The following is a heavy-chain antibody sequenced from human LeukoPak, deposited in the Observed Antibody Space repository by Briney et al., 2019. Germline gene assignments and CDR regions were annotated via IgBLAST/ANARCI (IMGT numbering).Heavy chain of an antibody. CDR1: GFTFSNYE. D-gene: IGHD3-10*01. V-gene: IGHV3-48*03. Sequence: GGSLRLSCAASGFTFSNYEMNWVRQAPGKGVEWVSYISSSGSTIYYADSVKGRFTISRDTSKNTLSLQMSSLRVEDTAVYFCAREKGRGVISPYYDCWGQGTLVTVSS. J-gene: IGHJ4*02. CDR3: AREKGRGVISPYYDC. CDR2: ISSSGSTI.